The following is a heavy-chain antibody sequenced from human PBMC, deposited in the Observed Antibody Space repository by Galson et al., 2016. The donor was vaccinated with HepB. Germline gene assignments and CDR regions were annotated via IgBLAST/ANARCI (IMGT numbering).Heavy chain of an antibody. CDR2: MWSDGSNE. V-gene: IGHV3-33*01. CDR3: ARRMAGGYYSPAFDM. J-gene: IGHJ3*02. D-gene: IGHD3-3*01. Sequence: SLRLSCAVSGFTFGTYGMHWVRQAPGKGLEWVAAMWSDGSNEYYSDSVKGRFTISGDNSKNTVFLQLNSLRVEDTAIYYCARRMAGGYYSPAFDMWGQGTMVVVSS. CDR1: GFTFGTYG.